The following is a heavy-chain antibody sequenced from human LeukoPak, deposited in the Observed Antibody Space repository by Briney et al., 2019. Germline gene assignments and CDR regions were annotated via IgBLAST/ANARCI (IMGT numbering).Heavy chain of an antibody. V-gene: IGHV3-30*18. J-gene: IGHJ4*02. CDR1: GFTFSSYG. D-gene: IGHD1-14*01. CDR3: AKDQLPDGDYYFDY. Sequence: GGSLRLSCAAPGFTFSSYGMHWVRQAPGKGLEWVAVISYDGSNKYYADSVKGRFTISRDNSKNTLYLQMNSLRAEDTAVYYCAKDQLPDGDYYFDYWGQGSLVSVSS. CDR2: ISYDGSNK.